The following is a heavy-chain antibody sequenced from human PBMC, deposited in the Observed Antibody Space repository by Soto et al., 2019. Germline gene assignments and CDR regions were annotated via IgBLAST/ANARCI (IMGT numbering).Heavy chain of an antibody. Sequence: QVQLVESGGGVVQPGRSLRLSCEASGFAIRSNAIHWVRQAPGKGLEWVAVISFEGSYKYYADSVKGRFTVSRDNSKNTVSLQMGSLTGEDSALFYCVRAAGIAAAGSSQGVLWGQGTLVTVSS. V-gene: IGHV3-30*04. J-gene: IGHJ4*02. CDR3: VRAAGIAAAGSSQGVL. CDR1: GFAIRSNA. CDR2: ISFEGSYK. D-gene: IGHD6-13*01.